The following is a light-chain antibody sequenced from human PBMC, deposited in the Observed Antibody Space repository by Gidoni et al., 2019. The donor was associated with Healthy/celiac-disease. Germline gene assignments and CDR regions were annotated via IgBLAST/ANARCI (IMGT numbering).Light chain of an antibody. J-gene: IGLJ2*01. V-gene: IGLV3-1*01. CDR3: QAWDSSYVV. Sequence: SYELTQPPSGSLSPGETASITCSGDKLGDKYACWYQQKPGQSPVLVIYQDSNRTSGIPERLSGSNSGNTATLTISGTQAMDEADYYCQAWDSSYVVFGGGTKLTVL. CDR2: QDS. CDR1: KLGDKY.